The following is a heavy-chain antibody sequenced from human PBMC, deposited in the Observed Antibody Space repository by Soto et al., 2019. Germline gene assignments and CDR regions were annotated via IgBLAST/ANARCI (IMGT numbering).Heavy chain of an antibody. CDR1: GFTFSSYE. J-gene: IGHJ6*02. CDR2: ISSSGSTI. CDR3: ARDGGASGYAEFYYYYGMDV. D-gene: IGHD5-12*01. V-gene: IGHV3-48*03. Sequence: QPGGSLRLSCAASGFTFSSYEMNWVRQAPGKGLEWVSYISSSGSTIYYADSVKGRFTISRDNAKNSLYLQMNSLRAEDTAVYYCARDGGASGYAEFYYYYGMDVWGQGTTVTVSS.